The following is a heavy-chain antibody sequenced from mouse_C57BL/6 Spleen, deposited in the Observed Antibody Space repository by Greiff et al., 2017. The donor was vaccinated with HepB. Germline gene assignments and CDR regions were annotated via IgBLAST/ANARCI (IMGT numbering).Heavy chain of an antibody. J-gene: IGHJ2*01. CDR1: GYTFTDYN. Sequence: DVKLVESGPELVKPGASVKMSCKASGYTFTDYNMHWVKQSHGKSLEWIGYINPNNGGTSYNQKFKGKATLTVNKSSSTAYMELRSLTSEDSAVYYCARGHYYGSSGKNYWGQGTTLTVSS. CDR3: ARGHYYGSSGKNY. D-gene: IGHD1-1*01. CDR2: INPNNGGT. V-gene: IGHV1-22*01.